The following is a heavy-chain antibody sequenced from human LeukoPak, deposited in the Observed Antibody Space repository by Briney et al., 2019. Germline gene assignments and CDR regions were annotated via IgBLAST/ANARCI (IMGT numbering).Heavy chain of an antibody. J-gene: IGHJ4*02. CDR2: IYSGGST. D-gene: IGHD3-3*01. CDR1: GFTVSSNY. V-gene: IGHV3-53*01. Sequence: GGSLRLSCAASGFTVSSNYMSWVRQAPGKGLEWVSVIYSGGSTYYADSVKGRFTISRDNSKNTLYLQMNSLRAEDTAVYYCARDSHRVFFDYWGQGTLVTVSS. CDR3: ARDSHRVFFDY.